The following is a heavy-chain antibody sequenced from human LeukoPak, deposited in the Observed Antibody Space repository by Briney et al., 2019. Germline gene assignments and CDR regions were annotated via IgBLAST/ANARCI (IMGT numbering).Heavy chain of an antibody. Sequence: GGSLRLSCAASGFTFSSYGMHWVRQAPGKGLEWVAVIWYDGSNKYYADSVKGRFTISRDNSKNTLYLQMNSLRAEDTAVYYCAREGREVRGLDYWGQGTLVTVSS. CDR3: AREGREVRGLDY. V-gene: IGHV3-33*01. CDR2: IWYDGSNK. J-gene: IGHJ4*02. D-gene: IGHD3-10*01. CDR1: GFTFSSYG.